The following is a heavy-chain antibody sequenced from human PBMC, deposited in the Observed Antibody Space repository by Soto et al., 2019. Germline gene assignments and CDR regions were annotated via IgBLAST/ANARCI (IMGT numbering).Heavy chain of an antibody. J-gene: IGHJ4*02. V-gene: IGHV4-59*06. Sequence: SETLSLTCTVSGGSISSYYWSWIRQHPGKGLEWIGYIYYNGISYYNPSLKSRVTISVDTSKNHFSLKLTSVTAADTAVYYCARVTALWTNFDYWGQGSLVTVSS. CDR1: GGSISSYY. CDR2: IYYNGIS. CDR3: ARVTALWTNFDY. D-gene: IGHD2-21*02.